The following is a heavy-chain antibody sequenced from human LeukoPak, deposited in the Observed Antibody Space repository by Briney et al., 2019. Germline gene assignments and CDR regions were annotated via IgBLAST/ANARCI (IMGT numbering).Heavy chain of an antibody. CDR1: GCTFSSYA. J-gene: IGHJ3*02. D-gene: IGHD3-22*01. CDR3: ARDPHCDSSEHDAFDI. CDR2: IIPIIGIA. Sequence: SVPVSCKASGCTFSSYAISWVRQAPGQGLEWMGRIIPIIGIANYAQKFQGRVTITADKSTSTAYMELSSLRSEDTAVYYCARDPHCDSSEHDAFDIWGQGTMVTVSS. V-gene: IGHV1-69*04.